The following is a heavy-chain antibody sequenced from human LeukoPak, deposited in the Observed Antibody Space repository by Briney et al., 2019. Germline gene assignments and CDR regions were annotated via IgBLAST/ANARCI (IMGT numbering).Heavy chain of an antibody. Sequence: SETLSLTCTVSGGSISSYYWSWIRQPPGKGLEWIGYIYYSGSTNYNPSLKSRVTISVDTSKNQFSLKLSSVTAADTAVYYCARDRSLYDPPGWFDPWGQGTLVTVSS. CDR3: ARDRSLYDPPGWFDP. V-gene: IGHV4-59*01. J-gene: IGHJ5*02. CDR2: IYYSGST. CDR1: GGSISSYY. D-gene: IGHD3-3*01.